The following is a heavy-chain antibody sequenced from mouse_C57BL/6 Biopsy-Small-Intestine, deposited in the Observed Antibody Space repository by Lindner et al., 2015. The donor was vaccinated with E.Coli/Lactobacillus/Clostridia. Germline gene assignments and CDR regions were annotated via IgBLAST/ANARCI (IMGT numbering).Heavy chain of an antibody. V-gene: IGHV1-81*01. CDR2: IYPRSGNT. CDR1: GYTFTSYG. D-gene: IGHD2-2*01. Sequence: VQLQESGAELARPGASVKLSCKASGYTFTSYGISWVKQRTGQGLEWIGEIYPRSGNTYYNEKFKGKATLTADKSSSTAYMELRSLTSEDSAVYFCARDGYDWYFDVWGTGTTVTVSS. J-gene: IGHJ1*03. CDR3: ARDGYDWYFDV.